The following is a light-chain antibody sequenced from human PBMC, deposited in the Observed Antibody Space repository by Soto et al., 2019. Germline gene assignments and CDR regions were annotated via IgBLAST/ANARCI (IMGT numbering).Light chain of an antibody. CDR1: QSINNW. Sequence: DIQMTQSPSSVSASVGDRVTITCRASQSINNWLAWYQQKPGKAPKFLIYDASNLESGVPSRFSGSGSATEFTLTISSLQPDDFATYYCQQYNNYWTFGQGPRWIS. CDR2: DAS. CDR3: QQYNNYWT. V-gene: IGKV1-5*01. J-gene: IGKJ1*01.